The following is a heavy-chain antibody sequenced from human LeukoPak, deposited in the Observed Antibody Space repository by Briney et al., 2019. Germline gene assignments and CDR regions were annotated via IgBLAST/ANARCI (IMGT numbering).Heavy chain of an antibody. J-gene: IGHJ4*02. D-gene: IGHD3-10*01. CDR3: NRGSGSPGFDY. Sequence: LSLTCTVSGYSITSGYYWGWIRQSPGKGLEWVSGISPSGDILYYADSVKGQFTISRDNAKNSLYLQMNSLRAEDTAVYYCNRGSGSPGFDYWGQGTLVTVSS. CDR1: GYSITSGYY. V-gene: IGHV3-11*04. CDR2: ISPSGDIL.